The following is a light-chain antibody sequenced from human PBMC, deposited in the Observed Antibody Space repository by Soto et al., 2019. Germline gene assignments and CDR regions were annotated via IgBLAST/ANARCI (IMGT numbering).Light chain of an antibody. CDR1: RSDVGAYNY. V-gene: IGLV2-14*01. CDR2: EVN. Sequence: QSALTQPASVSGSPGQSITISCTGTRSDVGAYNYVSWYQRHPGKAPKLLIYEVNSRPSGVSDRFSGSKSGNTASLTISGLQAEDEADYYCSSYTSSDSVYVFGSGTKVTV. J-gene: IGLJ1*01. CDR3: SSYTSSDSVYV.